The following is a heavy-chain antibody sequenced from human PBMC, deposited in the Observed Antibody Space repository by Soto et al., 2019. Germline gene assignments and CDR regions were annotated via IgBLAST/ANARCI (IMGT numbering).Heavy chain of an antibody. V-gene: IGHV3-53*01. Sequence: LRLSCAASGITVSGNYMAWVCQAPGKGLEWVSLIYSGGSTFYTDSVRGRFIISRDNSKNTLYLQMNSLRAEDTAMYYCARVPHRFRSSSNYIWGQGTLVTVSS. CDR2: IYSGGST. J-gene: IGHJ4*02. CDR3: ARVPHRFRSSSNYI. CDR1: GITVSGNY. D-gene: IGHD6-6*01.